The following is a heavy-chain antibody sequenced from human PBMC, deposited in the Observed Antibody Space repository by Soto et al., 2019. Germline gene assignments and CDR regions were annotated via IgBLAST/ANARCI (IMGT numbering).Heavy chain of an antibody. CDR3: AREPYSGYDYYFAY. D-gene: IGHD5-12*01. CDR1: GGSISSYY. J-gene: IGHJ4*02. V-gene: IGHV4-59*01. Sequence: PSETLSLTCTVSGGSISSYYWSWIRQPPGKGLEWIGYIYYSGSTNYNPSLKSRVTISVDTSKNQFSLKLSSVTAADTAVYYCAREPYSGYDYYFAYWGQGTLVTVSS. CDR2: IYYSGST.